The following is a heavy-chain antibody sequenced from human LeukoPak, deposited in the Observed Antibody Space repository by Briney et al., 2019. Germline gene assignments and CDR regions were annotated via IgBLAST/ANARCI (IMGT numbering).Heavy chain of an antibody. CDR1: GFTFSSYG. CDR3: ARARIPIVGATPGDY. D-gene: IGHD1-26*01. Sequence: GGSLRLSCAASGFTFSSYGMHWVRQAPGKGLEWVAVIWYDGSNKYYADSVKGRFTITRDNSKNTLYLQMNSLRAEDTAVYYCARARIPIVGATPGDYWGQGTLVTVSS. CDR2: IWYDGSNK. V-gene: IGHV3-33*01. J-gene: IGHJ4*02.